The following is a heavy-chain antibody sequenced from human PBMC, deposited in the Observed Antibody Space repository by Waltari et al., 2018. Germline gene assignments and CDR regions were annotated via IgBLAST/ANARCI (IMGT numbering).Heavy chain of an antibody. CDR1: GYTFTSYA. J-gene: IGHJ5*02. Sequence: QVQLVQSGSELKKPGASVKVSCKASGYTFTSYAMNWVRQAPGQGLGWMGWINTNTGNPTYAQGLTGRFVFSLDTSVSTAYLQISSLKAEDTAVYYCARGPRGGSIMITFDRNWFDPWGQGTLVTVSS. CDR2: INTNTGNP. CDR3: ARGPRGGSIMITFDRNWFDP. D-gene: IGHD3-16*01. V-gene: IGHV7-4-1*02.